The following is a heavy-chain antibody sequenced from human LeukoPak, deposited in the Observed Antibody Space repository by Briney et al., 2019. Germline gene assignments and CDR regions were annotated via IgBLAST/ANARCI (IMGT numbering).Heavy chain of an antibody. CDR1: GFTFSSYW. J-gene: IGHJ4*02. V-gene: IGHV3-7*04. Sequence: GGSLRLSCAASGFTFSSYWMSWVRQAPGKGLEWVANIKQDGSETYYVDSVKSRFTISRDNAKNSLYLQMNSLRADDTAVYYCASDREYYYGSGSFDYWGQGTLVTVSS. CDR2: IKQDGSET. CDR3: ASDREYYYGSGSFDY. D-gene: IGHD3-10*01.